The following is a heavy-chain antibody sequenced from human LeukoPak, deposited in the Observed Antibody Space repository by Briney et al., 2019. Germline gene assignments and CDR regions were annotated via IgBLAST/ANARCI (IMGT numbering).Heavy chain of an antibody. D-gene: IGHD3-10*01. Sequence: GGSLRLSCAASGFTFSTYAMHWVRQAPGKGLEWVAVISYDGSNKYYADSVKGRFTVSRDNSKNTLYLQMNSLRAEDTAVYYCARVDRTTLVRGLIPFVDYWGQGTLVTVSS. V-gene: IGHV3-30-3*01. CDR2: ISYDGSNK. CDR1: GFTFSTYA. J-gene: IGHJ4*02. CDR3: ARVDRTTLVRGLIPFVDY.